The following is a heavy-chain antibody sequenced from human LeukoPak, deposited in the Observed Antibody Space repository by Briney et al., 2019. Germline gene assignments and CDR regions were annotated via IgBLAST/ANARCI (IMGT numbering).Heavy chain of an antibody. CDR3: ATPPLRWLVKGGYYFDY. J-gene: IGHJ4*02. CDR1: GYTLTELS. Sequence: ASVKVSCKVSGYTLTELSMHWVRQAPGKGLEWMGGFDPEDGETIYAQKFQGRVAMTEDTSTDTAYMELSSLRSEDTAVYYCATPPLRWLVKGGYYFDYWGQGTLVTVSS. V-gene: IGHV1-24*01. D-gene: IGHD6-19*01. CDR2: FDPEDGET.